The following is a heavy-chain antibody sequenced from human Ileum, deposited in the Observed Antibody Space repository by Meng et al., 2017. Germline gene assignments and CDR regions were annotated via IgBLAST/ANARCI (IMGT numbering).Heavy chain of an antibody. CDR2: MSDSGTT. Sequence: QLQLQQSGPGVVKHSETLSLTCSVSGGSTSSSTYYWGWVRQPPGKGLEYIGIMSDSGTTSYNPSLKSRVTISMDTSKNQFSLKMKSVTAADTAIYYCTRDLGFTSAWGQGTLVTVSS. V-gene: IGHV4-39*07. J-gene: IGHJ5*02. D-gene: IGHD3-10*01. CDR3: TRDLGFTSA. CDR1: GGSTSSSTYY.